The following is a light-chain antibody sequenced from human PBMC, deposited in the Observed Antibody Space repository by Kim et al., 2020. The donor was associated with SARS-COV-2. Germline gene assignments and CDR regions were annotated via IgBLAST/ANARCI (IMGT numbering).Light chain of an antibody. J-gene: IGKJ5*01. CDR1: QGISSY. CDR2: AAS. CDR3: QQLDTYPRVT. V-gene: IGKV1-9*01. Sequence: VGDRVTITCRASQGISSYLAWYQQKPWKAPKLLIYAASTLQNGVPSRFSGSGSGTEFTLTISDLQPEDFATHYCQQLDTYPRVTFGLGTRLEIK.